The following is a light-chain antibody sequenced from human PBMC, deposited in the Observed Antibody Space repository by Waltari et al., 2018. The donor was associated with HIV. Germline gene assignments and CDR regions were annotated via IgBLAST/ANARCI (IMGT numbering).Light chain of an antibody. V-gene: IGKV1-39*01. J-gene: IGKJ3*01. CDR1: QSISNY. Sequence: DIQMTQSPSSLSASVGDSLTITCRASQSISNYLNWYQKKPGRAPKLLIYAASSLHSGVPSRFCGSGSGTDFTLTISSLQPEDFATYYCQQSFTSFFTFGPGTKVDIK. CDR2: AAS. CDR3: QQSFTSFFT.